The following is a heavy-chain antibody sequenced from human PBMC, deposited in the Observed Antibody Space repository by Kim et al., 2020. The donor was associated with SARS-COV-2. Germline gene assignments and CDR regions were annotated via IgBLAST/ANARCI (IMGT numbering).Heavy chain of an antibody. CDR3: VRSRGSSHIQNFDS. Sequence: ETLSLTCTVSGGSISNYYWNWIRQSPGKGLEWIGCMYHSGTHYYNPSLKNRVSVSLDTSTGHFSLKVSSVTAADTAVYYCVRSRGSSHIQNFDSWGQGTLVTVSS. CDR2: MYHSGTH. J-gene: IGHJ4*02. V-gene: IGHV4-59*01. D-gene: IGHD1-26*01. CDR1: GGSISNYY.